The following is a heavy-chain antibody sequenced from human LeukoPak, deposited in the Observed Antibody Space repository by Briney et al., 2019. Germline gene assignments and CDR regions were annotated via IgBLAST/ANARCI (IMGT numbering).Heavy chain of an antibody. Sequence: PGGSLRLSCAASGFTFSNYNMNWVRQAPGKGLEWVSYISSSGSAIYYADSVKGRFTISRDNAKNSLYLQMNSLRDEDTAVYYCERDLGILYSRNAMDVWGQGTTVTVSS. D-gene: IGHD2-8*01. J-gene: IGHJ6*02. CDR1: GFTFSNYN. CDR2: ISSSGSAI. CDR3: ERDLGILYSRNAMDV. V-gene: IGHV3-48*02.